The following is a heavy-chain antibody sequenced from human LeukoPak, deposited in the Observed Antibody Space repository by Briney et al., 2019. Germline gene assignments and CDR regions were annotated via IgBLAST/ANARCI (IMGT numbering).Heavy chain of an antibody. Sequence: GASVKVSCKASGYTFTGYYMHWVRQAPGQGLEWMGWINPNSGGTNYAQKFQGRVTMTRDTSISTAYMELSRLRSDDTAVYYCAREGYSYGTPDYYYYMDVWGKGTTVTISS. CDR3: AREGYSYGTPDYYYYMDV. V-gene: IGHV1-2*02. CDR1: GYTFTGYY. D-gene: IGHD5-18*01. J-gene: IGHJ6*03. CDR2: INPNSGGT.